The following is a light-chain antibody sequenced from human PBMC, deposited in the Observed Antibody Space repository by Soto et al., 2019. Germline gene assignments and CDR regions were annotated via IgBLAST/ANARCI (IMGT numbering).Light chain of an antibody. CDR1: QSITY. J-gene: IGKJ1*01. V-gene: IGKV1-39*01. CDR3: QRRHGT. Sequence: DIQMTQSPSSLSASVGDRVTITCRASQSITYFNWYQQKPGKAPKLLIYSTSNLQSGVPSRFSGSGSGTDFTLTISTLQPEDFATYYCQRRHGTFGQGNKVDIK. CDR2: STS.